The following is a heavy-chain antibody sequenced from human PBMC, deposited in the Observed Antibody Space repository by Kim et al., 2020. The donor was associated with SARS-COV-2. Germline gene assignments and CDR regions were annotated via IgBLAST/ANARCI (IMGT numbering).Heavy chain of an antibody. J-gene: IGHJ2*01. Sequence: GGSLRLSCAGSGFTFSNYWMAWVRQAPGKGLEWVAHIKQDGSETYYVDSVKGRFTISRDNAKNSLYLQMSSLRAEDTALYNCARGWMYPDLWGRGTLVTVSS. CDR1: GFTFSNYW. D-gene: IGHD6-19*01. V-gene: IGHV3-7*03. CDR3: ARGWMYPDL. CDR2: IKQDGSET.